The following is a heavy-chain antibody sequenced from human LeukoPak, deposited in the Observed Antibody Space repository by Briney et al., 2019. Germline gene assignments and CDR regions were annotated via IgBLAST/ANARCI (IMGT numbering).Heavy chain of an antibody. CDR3: ACPISSGYDS. D-gene: IGHD6-19*01. V-gene: IGHV5-51*01. Sequence: GESLKISCKASGYSFTSYWIGWVRQLPGKGLEWVGLIYPGDSDTRYSPSFQGQVTISADKSIRTAYLQWSSLKASDTAMYYCACPISSGYDSWGQGTLVTVSS. CDR2: IYPGDSDT. J-gene: IGHJ4*02. CDR1: GYSFTSYW.